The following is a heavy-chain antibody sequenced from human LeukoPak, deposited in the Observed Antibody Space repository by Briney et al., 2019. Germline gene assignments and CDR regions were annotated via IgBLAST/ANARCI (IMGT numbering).Heavy chain of an antibody. CDR3: ARGRREYSTPFDY. CDR1: GGSISSYY. D-gene: IGHD4-11*01. V-gene: IGHV4-59*01. CDR2: IYYSGST. Sequence: PSETLSLTCTVSGGSISSYYWSWIRQSPGKGLEWIGYIYYSGSTNYNPSLKSRVTISVDTSKNQFSPKLSSVTAADTAVYYCARGRREYSTPFDYWGQGTLVTVSS. J-gene: IGHJ4*02.